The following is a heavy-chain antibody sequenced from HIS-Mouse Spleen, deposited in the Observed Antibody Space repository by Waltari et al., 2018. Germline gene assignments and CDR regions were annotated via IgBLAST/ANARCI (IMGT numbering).Heavy chain of an antibody. J-gene: IGHJ6*02. CDR3: ARHLSPSNYYYGMDV. V-gene: IGHV4-59*08. Sequence: QVQLQESGPGLVKPSETLSLTCTVSGGSISSYYWSWIRQPPGKGLEWIGYIYYSGSTTYNPSLKSRVTISVDTSKNQFSLKLSSVTAADTAVYYCARHLSPSNYYYGMDVWGQGTTVTVSS. CDR1: GGSISSYY. CDR2: IYYSGST.